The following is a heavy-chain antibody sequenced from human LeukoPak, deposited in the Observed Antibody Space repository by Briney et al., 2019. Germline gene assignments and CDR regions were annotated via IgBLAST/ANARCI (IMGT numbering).Heavy chain of an antibody. CDR1: GGSVSSGSYY. CDR3: ASIYDSSGYPDVDY. J-gene: IGHJ4*02. V-gene: IGHV4-61*01. D-gene: IGHD3-22*01. CDR2: IYYSGST. Sequence: PSETLSLTCTVSGGSVSSGSYYWSWIRQPPGKGLEWIGYIYYSGSTNYNPSLKSRVTISVDTSKNQFSLKLSSVTAADTAVYYCASIYDSSGYPDVDYWGQGTLVTVSS.